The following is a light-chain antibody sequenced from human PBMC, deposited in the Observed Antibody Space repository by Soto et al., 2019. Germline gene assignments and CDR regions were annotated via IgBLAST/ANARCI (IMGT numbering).Light chain of an antibody. J-gene: IGKJ4*01. CDR1: QSVSRSY. V-gene: IGKV3-20*01. CDR2: GAS. CDR3: QQYDRSPLT. Sequence: EIVLTQSPGTLSLSPGERATLSCRASQSVSRSYLAWYQQKPGQGPRLLIYGASTRAYGIPDRFSGSESGTDFTLTISRLEPEDFAVYYCQQYDRSPLTFGGGTKVDIK.